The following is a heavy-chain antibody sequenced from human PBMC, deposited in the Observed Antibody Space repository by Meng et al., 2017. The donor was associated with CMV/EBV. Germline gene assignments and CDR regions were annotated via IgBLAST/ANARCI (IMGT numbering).Heavy chain of an antibody. D-gene: IGHD3-3*01. J-gene: IGHJ4*02. CDR3: TTGGDYDFWDFDY. CDR2: IKSKTDGGTT. V-gene: IGHV3-15*01. CDR1: GFTFSSYS. Sequence: GALRLSCAASGFTFSSYSMNWVRQAPGKGLEWVGRIKSKTDGGTTDYAAPVKGRFTISRDDSKNTLYLQMNSLKTEDTAVYYCTTGGDYDFWDFDYWGQGTLVTVSS.